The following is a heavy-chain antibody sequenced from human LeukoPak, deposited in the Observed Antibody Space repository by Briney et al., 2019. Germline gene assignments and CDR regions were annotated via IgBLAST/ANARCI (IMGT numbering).Heavy chain of an antibody. D-gene: IGHD1-26*01. CDR2: INTNSGNT. V-gene: IGHV1-2*02. CDR3: ARDWRGSYFPDF. Sequence: ASVKVSCKASGYSLTDYYMHWVRQAPGQGLEWMGWINTNSGNTNSAQKFQGRLTMTRDTSISTAYMELSRLTSDDTAIYYCARDWRGSYFPDFWGQGTLVTVSS. CDR1: GYSLTDYY. J-gene: IGHJ4*02.